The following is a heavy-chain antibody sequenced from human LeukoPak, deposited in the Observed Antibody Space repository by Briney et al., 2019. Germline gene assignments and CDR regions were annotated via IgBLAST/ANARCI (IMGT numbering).Heavy chain of an antibody. CDR2: ISGSGGST. CDR1: GFTFSSYA. Sequence: GGSLRLPCAASGFTFSSYAMSWVRQAPGKGLEWVSAISGSGGSTYYADSVKGRFTISRDNSKNTLYLQMNSLRAEDTAVYYCAKDVNSRLRGVYFDYWGQGTLVTVSS. CDR3: AKDVNSRLRGVYFDY. J-gene: IGHJ4*02. V-gene: IGHV3-23*01. D-gene: IGHD4-17*01.